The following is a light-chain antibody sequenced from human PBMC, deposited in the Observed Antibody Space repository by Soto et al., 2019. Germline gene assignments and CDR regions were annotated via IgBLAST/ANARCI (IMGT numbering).Light chain of an antibody. CDR2: DAS. CDR1: QDINNS. J-gene: IGKJ4*01. V-gene: IGKV1-33*01. CDR3: QQYDNLPLT. Sequence: DIQMTQSPSSLSASVGDRVTITCQASQDINNSLNWYQQKQGKAPKLLIYDASNLETGVPSRFSGSGSGTDFTFTISSLQAEDIATYYCQQYDNLPLTFGGGTRVEIK.